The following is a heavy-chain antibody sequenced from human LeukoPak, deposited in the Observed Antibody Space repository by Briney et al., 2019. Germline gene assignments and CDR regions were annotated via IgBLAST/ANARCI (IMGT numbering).Heavy chain of an antibody. CDR3: STAKFDS. CDR1: GFTLSSYS. V-gene: IGHV3-48*01. CDR2: ISINSTI. J-gene: IGHJ4*02. Sequence: GGSLRHSCAASGFTLSSYSINWVRQAPGKGLEWVSYISINSTIYQAKSVKGRFTVARDNAKNSLYLQMNSLRAEHTAVYYCSTAKFDSWGQGTLVTVSS.